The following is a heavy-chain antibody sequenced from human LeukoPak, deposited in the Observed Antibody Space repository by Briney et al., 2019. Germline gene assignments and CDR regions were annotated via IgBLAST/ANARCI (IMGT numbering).Heavy chain of an antibody. Sequence: SETLSLTCTVSGGSISSSSYYWGWIRQPPGKGLEWIGSIYYSGSTYYNPSLKSRVTISVDTSKNQFSLKLSSVTAADTAVYYCARDSHSGSYYEDAFDIWGQGTMVTVSS. V-gene: IGHV4-39*07. J-gene: IGHJ3*02. CDR1: GGSISSSSYY. CDR2: IYYSGST. CDR3: ARDSHSGSYYEDAFDI. D-gene: IGHD1-26*01.